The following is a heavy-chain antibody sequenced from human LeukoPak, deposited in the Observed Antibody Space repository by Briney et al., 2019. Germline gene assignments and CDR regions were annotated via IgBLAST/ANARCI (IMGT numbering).Heavy chain of an antibody. J-gene: IGHJ4*02. CDR3: ATNSGWGDLGY. CDR2: FYSSQST. CDR1: GASISSGYYY. V-gene: IGHV4-61*02. D-gene: IGHD2-21*02. Sequence: SQTLSLTCNVSGASISSGYYYWSWIRRPAGKGLEWIGRFYSSQSTDYSPSLRSRVTISVDTSKNQFSLKVRSVTTEDTAVYYCATNSGWGDLGYWGQGILVTVSS.